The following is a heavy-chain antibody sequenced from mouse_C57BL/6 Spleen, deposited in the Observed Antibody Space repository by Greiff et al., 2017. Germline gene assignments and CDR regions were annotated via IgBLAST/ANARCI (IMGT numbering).Heavy chain of an antibody. V-gene: IGHV1-80*01. CDR2: IYPGDGDT. D-gene: IGHD2-4*01. Sequence: QVQLQQSGAELVKPGASVKISCKASGYAFSSYWMNWVKQRPGKGLEWIGQIYPGDGDTNYNGKFKGKATLTADKSSSTAYMQLSSLTSEDSAVYFCARPNYDYDYAMDYWGQGTSVTVSS. J-gene: IGHJ4*01. CDR3: ARPNYDYDYAMDY. CDR1: GYAFSSYW.